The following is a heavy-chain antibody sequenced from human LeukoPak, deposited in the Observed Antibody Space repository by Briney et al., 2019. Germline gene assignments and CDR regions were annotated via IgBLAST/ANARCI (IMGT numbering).Heavy chain of an antibody. CDR1: GYSISSGCF. CDR3: ARVTGYMIEDYFDY. J-gene: IGHJ4*02. V-gene: IGHV4-38-2*02. D-gene: IGHD3-22*01. CDR2: IYQSETA. Sequence: SETLSLTCTVSGYSISSGCFWGWMRQPPGKGLEWIGSIYQSETAHYNPSLKSRVTISVDTSKNQFSLKLKSVTAADTAVYYCARVTGYMIEDYFDYWGQGTLVTVSS.